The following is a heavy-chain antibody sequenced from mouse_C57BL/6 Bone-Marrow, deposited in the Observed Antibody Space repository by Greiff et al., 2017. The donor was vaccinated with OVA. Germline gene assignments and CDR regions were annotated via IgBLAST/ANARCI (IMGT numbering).Heavy chain of an antibody. J-gene: IGHJ4*01. CDR2: IYPRSGNT. CDR1: GYTFTSYG. CDR3: ARGITTVVNYYAMDY. D-gene: IGHD1-1*01. Sequence: QVQLQQPGTELVKPGASVKLSCKASGYTFTSYGISWVKQRTGQGLEWIGEIYPRSGNTYYNEKFKGKATLTADKSSSTAYMELRSLTSEDSAVYFCARGITTVVNYYAMDYWGQGTSVTVSS. V-gene: IGHV1-81*01.